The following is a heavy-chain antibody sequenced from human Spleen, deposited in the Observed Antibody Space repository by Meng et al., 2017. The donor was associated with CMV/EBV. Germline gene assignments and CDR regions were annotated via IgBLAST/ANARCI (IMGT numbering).Heavy chain of an antibody. V-gene: IGHV4-61*01. J-gene: IGHJ6*02. CDR1: GSSVSSGHYF. CDR3: ARGEYSDFRSGYQLYYYGMDV. Sequence: SETLSLTCTVSGSSVSSGHYFWSWIRQPPGKGLEWVGYIYYAGSTNYSPSLKSRVTISVDTSKNQFSLRLSSVTAADTAVYYCARGEYSDFRSGYQLYYYGMDVWGQGTTVTVSS. D-gene: IGHD3-3*01. CDR2: IYYAGST.